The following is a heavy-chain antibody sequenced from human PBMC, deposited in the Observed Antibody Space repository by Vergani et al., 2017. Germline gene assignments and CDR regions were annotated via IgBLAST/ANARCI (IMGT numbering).Heavy chain of an antibody. J-gene: IGHJ6*02. CDR1: GYTFTSYA. V-gene: IGHV1-3*01. CDR3: ARSSSWRGMDV. Sequence: QVQLVQSGAEVKKPGASVKVSCKASGYTFTSYAMHWVRQAPGQRLEWMGWINAGNGNKKYSQKFQGRVTITRDTSASTAYMELSSLRSEDRAVYYCARSSSWRGMDVWGQGTTVTVSS. D-gene: IGHD6-13*01. CDR2: INAGNGNK.